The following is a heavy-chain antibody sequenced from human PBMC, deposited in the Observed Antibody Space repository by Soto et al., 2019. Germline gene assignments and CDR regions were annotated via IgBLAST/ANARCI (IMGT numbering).Heavy chain of an antibody. Sequence: SVTLRVTWSVAGGNIINVGRCWSSKRKHPGKGLEWIGNIYHSGSAYYTPSLKSRVAISVDTSKNQFSLKLTSVTAADTAVYYCASSQYCSGGSCYLVRRWGQGTLVTVSS. J-gene: IGHJ1*01. CDR2: IYHSGSA. D-gene: IGHD2-15*01. CDR3: ASSQYCSGGSCYLVRR. CDR1: GGNIINVGRC. V-gene: IGHV4-31*02.